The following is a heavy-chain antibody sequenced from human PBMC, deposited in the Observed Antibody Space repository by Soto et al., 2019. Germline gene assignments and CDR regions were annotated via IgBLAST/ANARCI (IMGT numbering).Heavy chain of an antibody. CDR2: IYYSGST. CDR3: ARHLNYYDSSGYYSY. V-gene: IGHV4-39*01. Sequence: SETLSLTCTVSGGSISSSGYYWGWIRQPPGKGLEWIGSIYYSGSTYHNPSLKSRVTISVDTSKNQLSLKLSSLTAADTAVYYCARHLNYYDSSGYYSYWGQGTLVTVSS. CDR1: GGSISSSGYY. D-gene: IGHD3-22*01. J-gene: IGHJ4*01.